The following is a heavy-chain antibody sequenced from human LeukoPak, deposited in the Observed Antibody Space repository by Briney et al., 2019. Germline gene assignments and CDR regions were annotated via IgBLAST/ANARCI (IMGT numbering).Heavy chain of an antibody. V-gene: IGHV4-59*01. J-gene: IGHJ4*02. Sequence: PSETLSLTCTVSGGSISSYYWSRIRQPPGKGLEWIGYIYYSGSTNYNPSLKSRVTISVDTSKNQFSLKLSSVTAADTAVYYCATLDTAMVPGAFDYWGQGTLVTVSS. CDR1: GGSISSYY. CDR2: IYYSGST. CDR3: ATLDTAMVPGAFDY. D-gene: IGHD5-18*01.